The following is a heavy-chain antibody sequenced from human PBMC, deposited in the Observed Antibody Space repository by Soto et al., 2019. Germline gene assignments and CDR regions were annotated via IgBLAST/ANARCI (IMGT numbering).Heavy chain of an antibody. J-gene: IGHJ6*02. Sequence: EVQLLESGGGLVQPGGSLRLSCVASQISFSSYVMYWVRQAPGQGLEWVSAIDPSATLTWYIDSVKGRFTISRDNSKNTVYLEMNSLRGEDTAVYFCARLAVRLPYSGIDFWGQGATVTVSS. D-gene: IGHD6-6*01. CDR1: QISFSSYV. V-gene: IGHV3-23*05. CDR3: ARLAVRLPYSGIDF. CDR2: IDPSATLT.